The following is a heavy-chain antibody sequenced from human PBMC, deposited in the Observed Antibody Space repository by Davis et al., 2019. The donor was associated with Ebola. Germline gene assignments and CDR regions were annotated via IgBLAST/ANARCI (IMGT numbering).Heavy chain of an antibody. J-gene: IGHJ4*02. CDR3: ASDSSSWYGFYVY. CDR2: IDPSDSYT. V-gene: IGHV5-10-1*01. Sequence: GESLKISCKGSGYSFTSYWISWVRQMPGKGLEWMGRIDPSDSYTNYSPPFQGHVTISADKSISTAYLQWSSLKASDTAMYYCASDSSSWYGFYVYWGQGTLVTVSS. D-gene: IGHD6-13*01. CDR1: GYSFTSYW.